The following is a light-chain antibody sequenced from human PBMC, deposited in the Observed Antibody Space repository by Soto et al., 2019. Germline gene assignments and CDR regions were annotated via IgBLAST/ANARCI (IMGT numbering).Light chain of an antibody. CDR3: GSYAGSYTLTV. CDR2: DVS. Sequence: QSVLTQPRSVSGSPGQSVTISCTGTSSDVGGYNYVSWYQQHPGKAPKLMIYDVSKRPSGVPDRFSGSKSGNTAALTISGLQAEDEADYHCGSYAGSYTLTVFGGGTQLTVL. CDR1: SSDVGGYNY. J-gene: IGLJ2*01. V-gene: IGLV2-11*01.